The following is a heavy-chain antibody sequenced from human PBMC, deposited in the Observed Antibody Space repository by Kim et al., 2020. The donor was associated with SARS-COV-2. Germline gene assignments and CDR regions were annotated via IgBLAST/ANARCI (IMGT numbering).Heavy chain of an antibody. D-gene: IGHD2-15*01. V-gene: IGHV3-30*01. J-gene: IGHJ4*02. Sequence: ADSADGRFTTNRDNSKNTLYLQMNGLRAAETAVYYCARVLAGYSSHFDYWGQGTLVTVSS. CDR3: ARVLAGYSSHFDY.